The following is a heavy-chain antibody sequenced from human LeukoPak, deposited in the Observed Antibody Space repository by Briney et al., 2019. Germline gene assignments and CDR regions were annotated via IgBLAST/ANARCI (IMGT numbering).Heavy chain of an antibody. D-gene: IGHD5-24*01. CDR1: GYTYTNYG. CDR2: INPSGTGT. Sequence: ASVKVSCKTSGYTYTNYGLSWVRQAPGQGLEWMGVINPSGTGTSYAQKFQGRITMSRDTSTSTVYMELSSLRSEDTAFYYCATDHSMANTAWWFDPWGQGTLVTVSS. V-gene: IGHV1-46*01. J-gene: IGHJ5*02. CDR3: ATDHSMANTAWWFDP.